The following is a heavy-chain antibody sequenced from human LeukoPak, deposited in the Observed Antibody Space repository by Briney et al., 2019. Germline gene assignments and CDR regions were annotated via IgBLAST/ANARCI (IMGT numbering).Heavy chain of an antibody. CDR3: APNPTIVGVPAATFWG. J-gene: IGHJ4*02. Sequence: GGSLRLSCAASGLTFSSYAMSWVRQAPGKGLEWVSAISGSGGSTYYADSVKGRFTISRDNSKNTLYLQMNSLRAEDTAVYYCAPNPTIVGVPAATFWGWGQGTLVTVSS. CDR2: ISGSGGST. CDR1: GLTFSSYA. D-gene: IGHD2-2*01. V-gene: IGHV3-23*01.